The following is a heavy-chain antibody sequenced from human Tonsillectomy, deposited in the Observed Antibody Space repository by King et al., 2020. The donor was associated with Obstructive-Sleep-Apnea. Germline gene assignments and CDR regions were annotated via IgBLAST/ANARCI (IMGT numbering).Heavy chain of an antibody. D-gene: IGHD3-3*02. CDR3: ASFRALYGMDV. J-gene: IGHJ6*02. CDR1: GGSISSYY. Sequence: VQLQESGPGLVKPSETLFLTCTVSGGSISSYYWSWIRQPPGKGLEWIGYIYYSGSTNYNPSLKSRVTISVDTSKNQFSLKLSSVTAADTAVYYCASFRALYGMDVWGQGTTVTVSS. CDR2: IYYSGST. V-gene: IGHV4-59*01.